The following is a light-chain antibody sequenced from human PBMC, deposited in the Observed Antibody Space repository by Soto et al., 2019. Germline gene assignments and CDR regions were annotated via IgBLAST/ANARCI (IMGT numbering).Light chain of an antibody. Sequence: QSVLTQPPSLSGAPGQRVTISCTGSSSNMGAGHDVHWYQHLPGTAPKLLIYGNSNRPSGVPDRFSGSKSGTSASLAITGLQAEDEADYYCQSYDSSLSGSEVFGTGTKVTVL. CDR2: GNS. CDR3: QSYDSSLSGSEV. V-gene: IGLV1-40*01. J-gene: IGLJ1*01. CDR1: SSNMGAGHD.